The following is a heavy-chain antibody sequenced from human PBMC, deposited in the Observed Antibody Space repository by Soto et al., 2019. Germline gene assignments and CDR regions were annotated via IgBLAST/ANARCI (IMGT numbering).Heavy chain of an antibody. V-gene: IGHV4-31*03. CDR3: ARSGYSYGPNPLLY. CDR2: IYYSGST. CDR1: GGSISSGGYY. D-gene: IGHD5-18*01. Sequence: QVQLQESGPGLVKPSQTLSLTCTVSGGSISSGGYYWSWIRQHPGKGLEWIGYIYYSGSTYYNPSITSRVTISVDTSKNQFSLKLSSVTAADTAVYYCARSGYSYGPNPLLYWGQGTLVTVSS. J-gene: IGHJ4*02.